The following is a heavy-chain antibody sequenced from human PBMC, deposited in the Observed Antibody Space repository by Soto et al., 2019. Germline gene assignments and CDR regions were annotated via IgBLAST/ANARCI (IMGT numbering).Heavy chain of an antibody. V-gene: IGHV3-23*01. CDR1: GFIFSSSA. CDR3: ARAVSGSSYAYLPAD. Sequence: EVQLLESGGGLVQPGGSLRLSCAASGFIFSSSAMTWVRQAPGKGLEWVSGLSAGGTATYHADSVKGRFTISRDNSKNTLYLQVNSLRVEDTALYYCARAVSGSSYAYLPADWGHGTLVTVSS. D-gene: IGHD5-18*01. CDR2: LSAGGTAT. J-gene: IGHJ4*01.